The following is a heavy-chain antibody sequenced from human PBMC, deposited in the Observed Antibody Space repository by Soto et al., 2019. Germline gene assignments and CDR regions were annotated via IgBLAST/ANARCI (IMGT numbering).Heavy chain of an antibody. Sequence: GGSLRLSCEASGFIFSSYGMHWVRQAPGKGLEWVAVVSHDGSNKKYVDSVEGRFTISRDNSKNTLYLQMNSLRAEDTAVYYCAKELVATMRYNGMEVWGQGTTVTVSS. CDR2: VSHDGSNK. J-gene: IGHJ6*02. CDR1: GFIFSSYG. CDR3: AKELVATMRYNGMEV. D-gene: IGHD5-12*01. V-gene: IGHV3-30*18.